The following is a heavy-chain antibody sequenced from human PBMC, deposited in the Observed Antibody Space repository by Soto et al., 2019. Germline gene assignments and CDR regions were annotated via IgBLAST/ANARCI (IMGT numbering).Heavy chain of an antibody. CDR2: ISHDGSNK. Sequence: GGSLRLSCAASGLTFSSYGMHWVRQAPGRGLEWVALISHDGSNKFYADSVKGRFTISRDNSKNTLYLQMNSLRAEDTAVYYCAKDRAWEILWRGMGVWGQGTTVTVSS. J-gene: IGHJ6*02. V-gene: IGHV3-30*18. CDR3: AKDRAWEILWRGMGV. D-gene: IGHD1-26*01. CDR1: GLTFSSYG.